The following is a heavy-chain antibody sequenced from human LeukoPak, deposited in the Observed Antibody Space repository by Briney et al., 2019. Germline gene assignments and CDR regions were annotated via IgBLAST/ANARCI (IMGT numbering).Heavy chain of an antibody. CDR3: ARGGGENSSRQLFDY. J-gene: IGHJ4*02. CDR1: GFTFSTYA. V-gene: IGHV3-30*04. D-gene: IGHD6-6*01. Sequence: GGSLRLSCAASGFTFSTYAMHWVRQAPGKGLEWVAFISYDGSDSVKGRFTISRDNSKNTLYLQMNSLRIDDTAVYYCARGGGENSSRQLFDYWGQGTLVTVSS. CDR2: ISYDGS.